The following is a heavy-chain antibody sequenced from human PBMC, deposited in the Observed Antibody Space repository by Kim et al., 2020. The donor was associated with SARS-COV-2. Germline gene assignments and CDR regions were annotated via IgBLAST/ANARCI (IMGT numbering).Heavy chain of an antibody. Sequence: ASVKVSCKVSGYTLTELSMHWVRQAPGKGLEWMGGFDPEDGETIYAQKFQGRVTMTEDTSTDTAYMELSSLRSEDTAVYYCATVGELDTAMVTDPFDYWGQGTLVTVSS. CDR1: GYTLTELS. D-gene: IGHD5-18*01. V-gene: IGHV1-24*01. CDR3: ATVGELDTAMVTDPFDY. J-gene: IGHJ4*02. CDR2: FDPEDGET.